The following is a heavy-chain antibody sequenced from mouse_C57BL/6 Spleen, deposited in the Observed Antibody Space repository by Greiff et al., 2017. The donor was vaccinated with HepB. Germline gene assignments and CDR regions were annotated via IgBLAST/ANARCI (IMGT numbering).Heavy chain of an antibody. CDR1: GFTFSSYA. V-gene: IGHV5S21*01. Sequence: EVKVEESGEGLVKPGGSLKLSCAASGFTFSSYAMSWVRQTPEKRLEWVAYISSGGDYIYYADTVKGRFTISRDNARNTLYLQMSSLKSEDTAMYYCTRGGYYGSPDYWGQGTTLTVSS. D-gene: IGHD1-1*01. CDR2: ISSGGDYI. J-gene: IGHJ2*01. CDR3: TRGGYYGSPDY.